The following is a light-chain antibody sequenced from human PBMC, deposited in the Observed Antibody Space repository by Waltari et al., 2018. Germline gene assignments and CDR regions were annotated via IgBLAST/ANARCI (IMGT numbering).Light chain of an antibody. CDR3: QQYNIYPYT. CDR2: KAS. Sequence: DIQMTQSPATLSASVRDRVTIPCRASQSISSWLAWYQQKPGKAPKLLIYKASSLESGVPSRFSGSGSGTEFTLTISSLQPDDFATYYCQQYNIYPYTFGQGTKLEIK. V-gene: IGKV1-5*03. CDR1: QSISSW. J-gene: IGKJ2*01.